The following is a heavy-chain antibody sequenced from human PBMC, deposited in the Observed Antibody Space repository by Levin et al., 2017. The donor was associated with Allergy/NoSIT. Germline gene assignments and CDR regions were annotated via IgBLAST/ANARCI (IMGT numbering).Heavy chain of an antibody. CDR2: ISYDGSNK. J-gene: IGHJ5*02. V-gene: IGHV3-30*18. CDR3: AKDPRQYSSGPNGNWFDP. CDR1: GFTFSSYG. D-gene: IGHD6-19*01. Sequence: GGSLRLSCAASGFTFSSYGMHWVRQAPGKGLEWVAVISYDGSNKYYADSVKGRFTISRDNSKNTLYLQMNSLRAEDTAVYYWAKDPRQYSSGPNGNWFDPWGQGTLVTVS.